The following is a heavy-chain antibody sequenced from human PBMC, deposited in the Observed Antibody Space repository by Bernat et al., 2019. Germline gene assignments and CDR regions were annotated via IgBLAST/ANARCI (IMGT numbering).Heavy chain of an antibody. CDR2: ISAYNGNT. J-gene: IGHJ4*02. V-gene: IGHV1-18*01. D-gene: IGHD3-22*01. CDR3: ARDRYYYDSSADKGGDY. CDR1: GYTFTSYG. Sequence: QVQLVQSGAEVKKPGASVKVSCKASGYTFTSYGISWVRQAPGQGLEWMGWISAYNGNTNYAQKLQGRVTMTTDTSTSTAYMELRSLRSDDTAVYYCARDRYYYDSSADKGGDYWGQGTMVTVSS.